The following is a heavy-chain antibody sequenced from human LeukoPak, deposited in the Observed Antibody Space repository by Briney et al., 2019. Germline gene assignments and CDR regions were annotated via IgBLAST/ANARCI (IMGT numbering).Heavy chain of an antibody. D-gene: IGHD2-2*01. V-gene: IGHV1-2*02. J-gene: IGHJ4*02. Sequence: ASVKVSCKVSGYTLTELSMHWVRQAPGQGLEWMGWINPNSGGTNYAQKFQGRVTMTRDTSISTAYMELSRLRSDDTAVYYCARIYCSSTSCYLDYWGQGTLVTVSS. CDR2: INPNSGGT. CDR1: GYTLTELS. CDR3: ARIYCSSTSCYLDY.